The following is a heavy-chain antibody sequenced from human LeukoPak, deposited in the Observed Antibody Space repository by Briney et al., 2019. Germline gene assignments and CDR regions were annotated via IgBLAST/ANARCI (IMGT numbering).Heavy chain of an antibody. CDR3: TTDALYIAVAGTGHDAFDI. D-gene: IGHD6-19*01. V-gene: IGHV3-15*01. J-gene: IGHJ3*02. Sequence: GGSLRLSCAASGFTFSNAWMSWARQAPGKGLEWVGRIKSKTDGGTTDYAAPVKGRFTISRDDSKNTLYLQMNSLKTEDTAVYYCTTDALYIAVAGTGHDAFDIWGQGTMVTVSS. CDR1: GFTFSNAW. CDR2: IKSKTDGGTT.